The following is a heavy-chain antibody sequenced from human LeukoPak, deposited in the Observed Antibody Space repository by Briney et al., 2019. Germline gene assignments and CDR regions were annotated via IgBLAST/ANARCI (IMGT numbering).Heavy chain of an antibody. CDR2: INHSGST. V-gene: IGHV4-34*01. CDR3: ARLPPRSYYDSSGYRVMDV. Sequence: SETLSLTCAVHGGSFSGYYWSWIRQPPGKGLEWIGEINHSGSTNYKTSLKSRVTISLDTSKNQFSLKLRSVTAADTAVYYCARLPPRSYYDSSGYRVMDVWGQGTTVTVSS. CDR1: GGSFSGYY. J-gene: IGHJ6*02. D-gene: IGHD3-22*01.